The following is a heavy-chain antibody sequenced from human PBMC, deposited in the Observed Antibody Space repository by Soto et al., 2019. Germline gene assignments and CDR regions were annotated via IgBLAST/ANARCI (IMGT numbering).Heavy chain of an antibody. Sequence: QVQLVQSGAAVKKPGSSVKVSCKASGGTFSSYTISWVRQAPGQGLEWMGRIIPILGIANYAQKFQGRVTITADKSTSTAYMELSSLRSEDTAVYYCAREEANDYGYYYGMDVWGQGTTVTVSS. CDR2: IIPILGIA. J-gene: IGHJ6*02. CDR3: AREEANDYGYYYGMDV. CDR1: GGTFSSYT. V-gene: IGHV1-69*08. D-gene: IGHD4-17*01.